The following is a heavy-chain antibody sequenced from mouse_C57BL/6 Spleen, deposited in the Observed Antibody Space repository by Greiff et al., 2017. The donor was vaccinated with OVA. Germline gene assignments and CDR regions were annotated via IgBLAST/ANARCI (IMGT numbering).Heavy chain of an antibody. J-gene: IGHJ4*01. D-gene: IGHD2-1*01. Sequence: EVKVEESGGGLVKPGGSLKLSCAASGFTFSDYGMHWVRQAPEKGLEWVAYISSGSSTIYYADTVKGRFTISRDNAKNTLFLQMTSLRSEDTAMYYCARVNYVDAMDYWGQGTSVTVSS. V-gene: IGHV5-17*01. CDR3: ARVNYVDAMDY. CDR2: ISSGSSTI. CDR1: GFTFSDYG.